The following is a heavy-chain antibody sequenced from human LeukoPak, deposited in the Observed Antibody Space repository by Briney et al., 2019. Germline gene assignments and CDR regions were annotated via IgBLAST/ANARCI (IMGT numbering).Heavy chain of an antibody. V-gene: IGHV1-69*13. D-gene: IGHD5-24*01. CDR2: IIPIFGTP. CDR3: ARVVLGRRWLQSSYYYGMDV. Sequence: SVKVSCKASGGIFSSYAISWVRQAPGQGLEWMGGIIPIFGTPNYAQRFQGRVTITADESTSTAYMELSSLRSEDTAVYYCARVVLGRRWLQSSYYYGMDVWGQGTTVTVSS. CDR1: GGIFSSYA. J-gene: IGHJ6*02.